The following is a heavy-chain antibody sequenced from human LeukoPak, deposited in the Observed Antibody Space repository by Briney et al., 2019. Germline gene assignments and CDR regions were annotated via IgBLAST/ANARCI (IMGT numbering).Heavy chain of an antibody. J-gene: IGHJ4*02. Sequence: PGGSLRLSCAASGFTVSSNYMSWVRQAPGKGLEWVSFISSSSTYIYYADSVKGRFTISRDNAKNSLFLQMNSLRAEDTAVYYCARGGAYCGGDCYGIDYWGQGTLVTVSS. CDR1: GFTVSSNY. CDR3: ARGGAYCGGDCYGIDY. D-gene: IGHD2-21*01. V-gene: IGHV3-21*01. CDR2: ISSSSTYI.